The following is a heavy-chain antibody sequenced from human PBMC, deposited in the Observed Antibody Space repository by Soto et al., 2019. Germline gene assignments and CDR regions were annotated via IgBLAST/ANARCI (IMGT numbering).Heavy chain of an antibody. CDR1: GGSFSGYY. V-gene: IGHV4-34*01. Sequence: SETLSLTCAVYGGSFSGYYWSWIRQPPGKGLEWIGEINHSGSTNYNPSLKSRVTISVDTSKNQFSLKLSSVTAADTAVYYCARGLAAQLFFGKALNWFDPWGQGTLVTVSS. J-gene: IGHJ5*02. CDR3: ARGLAAQLFFGKALNWFDP. CDR2: INHSGST. D-gene: IGHD3-3*01.